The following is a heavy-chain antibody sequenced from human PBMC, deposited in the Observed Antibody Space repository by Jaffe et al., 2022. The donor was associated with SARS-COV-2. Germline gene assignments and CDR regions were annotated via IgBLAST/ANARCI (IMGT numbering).Heavy chain of an antibody. V-gene: IGHV3-74*03. Sequence: EVQLVESGGGSVQPGGSLRLSCAASGFTFSSYYMYWVRQAPGKGLVWVSHINGDGSNTKYADSVKGRFTISRDNAKNTLYLQMNSLRAEDTAVYYCASSCRDGTCPGWGQGILVTVSS. CDR2: INGDGSNT. D-gene: IGHD2-15*01. CDR1: GFTFSSYY. J-gene: IGHJ4*02. CDR3: ASSCRDGTCPG.